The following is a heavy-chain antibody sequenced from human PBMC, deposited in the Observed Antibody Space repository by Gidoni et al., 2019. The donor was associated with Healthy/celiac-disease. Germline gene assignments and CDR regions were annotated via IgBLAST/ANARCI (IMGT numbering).Heavy chain of an antibody. J-gene: IGHJ4*02. D-gene: IGHD3-22*01. CDR3: AKPSDYYDSSGFDY. CDR1: GFTFSSYA. Sequence: EVQLLESGGDLVQPGGSLRLSCAASGFTFSSYAMSWVRRAPGKGLEWVSAISGIGGSPYYADSVKGRFTISRDNSKNTLYLQMNSLRAEDTAVYYCAKPSDYYDSSGFDYWGQGTLVTVSS. V-gene: IGHV3-23*01. CDR2: ISGIGGSP.